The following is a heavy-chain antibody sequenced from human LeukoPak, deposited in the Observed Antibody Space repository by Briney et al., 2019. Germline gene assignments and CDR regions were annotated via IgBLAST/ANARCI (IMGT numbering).Heavy chain of an antibody. D-gene: IGHD6-19*01. CDR3: ARGLAVAGSSWFDP. J-gene: IGHJ5*02. CDR1: GFTFNDYA. V-gene: IGHV3-9*01. Sequence: GGSLRLSCAASGFTFNDYAMHWVRQAPGKGPEWVSGISWNDGYIDYADSVKGRFTISRDNAKNTLYLQLDSLRAEDTAVYYCARGLAVAGSSWFDPWGQGTLVSVSS. CDR2: ISWNDGYI.